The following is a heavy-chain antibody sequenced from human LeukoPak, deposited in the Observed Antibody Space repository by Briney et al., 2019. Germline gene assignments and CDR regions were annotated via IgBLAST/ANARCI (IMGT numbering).Heavy chain of an antibody. J-gene: IGHJ6*03. CDR1: GGSISSYY. V-gene: IGHV4-4*07. Sequence: SETLSLTCTVSGGSISSYYWSWIRQPAGKGLEWIGRIYTSGSTNYNPSLKSRVTMSVDTSKNQFSLKLSSVTAADTAVYYCARVGGTTGTSKYYYYMDVWGKGTTVTIS. CDR2: IYTSGST. D-gene: IGHD1-1*01. CDR3: ARVGGTTGTSKYYYYMDV.